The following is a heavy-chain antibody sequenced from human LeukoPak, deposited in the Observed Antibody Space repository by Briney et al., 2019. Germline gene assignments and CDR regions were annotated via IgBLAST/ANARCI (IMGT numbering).Heavy chain of an antibody. J-gene: IGHJ4*02. D-gene: IGHD6-13*01. CDR3: ARRAIAEGFDY. V-gene: IGHV3-48*03. CDR2: ISSSGRTI. Sequence: GGSLRLSCAVSGFSSYEMNWVRQAPGKGLEWVSYISSSGRTIYYADSVKGRFTISRDSTKNSLYLQMNGLRVEDTAVYYCARRAIAEGFDYWGQGTLVTVSS. CDR1: GFSSYE.